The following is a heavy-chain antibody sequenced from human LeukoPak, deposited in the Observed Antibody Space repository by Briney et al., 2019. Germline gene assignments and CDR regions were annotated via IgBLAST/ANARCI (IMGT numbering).Heavy chain of an antibody. CDR3: ARGGDLLFGKYYFDY. D-gene: IGHD2-21*01. CDR1: GGSISSYY. Sequence: PSETLSLTCTVSGGSISSYYWSWLRQPPGKGLEWIGYIYYTGSTNYNPSLKSRVTISVDTSKDQFSLKLSSVTAADTAVYYCARGGDLLFGKYYFDYWGQGTLVTVSS. CDR2: IYYTGST. V-gene: IGHV4-59*01. J-gene: IGHJ4*02.